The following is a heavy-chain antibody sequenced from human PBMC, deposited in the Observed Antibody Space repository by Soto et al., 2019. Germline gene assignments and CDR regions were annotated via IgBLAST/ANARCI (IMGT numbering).Heavy chain of an antibody. D-gene: IGHD3-3*01. V-gene: IGHV3-48*02. CDR3: ARDLFLEWLDAFDY. CDR2: ISSSSSTI. Sequence: GGSLRLSCAASGFTFSSYSMNWVRQAPWKGLEWVSYISSSSSTIYYADSVKGRFTISRDNAKNSLYLQMNSLRDEDTAVYYCARDLFLEWLDAFDYWGQGTLVTVSS. CDR1: GFTFSSYS. J-gene: IGHJ4*02.